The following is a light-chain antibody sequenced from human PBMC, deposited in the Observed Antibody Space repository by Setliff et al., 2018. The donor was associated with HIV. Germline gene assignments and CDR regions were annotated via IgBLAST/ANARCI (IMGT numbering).Light chain of an antibody. J-gene: IGLJ2*01. V-gene: IGLV1-47*01. Sequence: QSVLTQPPSASGTPGQRVTISCSGSNSNIGGNYVYWYQRLPGTAPKLLINKNSQRHSGVPERFSGSKTGTSASLAISGLRSEDEADYYFASWDDSLCGAVFGGETKVTVL. CDR2: KNS. CDR1: NSNIGGNY. CDR3: ASWDDSLCGAV.